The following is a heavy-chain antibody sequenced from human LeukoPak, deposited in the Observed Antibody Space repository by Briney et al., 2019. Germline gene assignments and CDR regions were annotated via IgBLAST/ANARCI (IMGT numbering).Heavy chain of an antibody. D-gene: IGHD3-10*01. CDR3: ALHPGGDDEVLDY. V-gene: IGHV3-7*01. J-gene: IGHJ4*02. CDR1: GFTFSSYC. Sequence: GGSLRLSCAASGFTFSSYCMSWVRQAPGKGLEWVANIKQDGSEKYYVDSVKGRFTISRDNAKNSLYLQMNSLRAEDTAVYYCALHPGGDDEVLDYWGQGTLVTVSS. CDR2: IKQDGSEK.